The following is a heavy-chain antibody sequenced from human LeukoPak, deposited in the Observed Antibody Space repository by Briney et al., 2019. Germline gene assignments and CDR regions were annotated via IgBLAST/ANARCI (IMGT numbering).Heavy chain of an antibody. CDR3: ATDPPYSGSSAAFDI. Sequence: ASVKVSCKASGYTFTSYGISWVRQAPGQGLEWMGWISAYNGNTNYAQKLQGRVTMTTDTSTSTAYMELRSLRSDDTAVYYCATDPPYSGSSAAFDIWGQGTMVTVSS. V-gene: IGHV1-18*01. CDR1: GYTFTSYG. CDR2: ISAYNGNT. J-gene: IGHJ3*02. D-gene: IGHD1-26*01.